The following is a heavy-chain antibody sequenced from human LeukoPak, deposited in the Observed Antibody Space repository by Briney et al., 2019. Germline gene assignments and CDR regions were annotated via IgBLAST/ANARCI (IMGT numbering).Heavy chain of an antibody. D-gene: IGHD3-22*01. CDR2: INTDGSST. Sequence: PGGSLRLSCAASGFTFSSYGMHWVRQAPGKGLVWVSRINTDGSSTTYADSVKGRFTISRDNAKNTLYLQMNSLRVEDTAVYYCARVRGYDTSDYDYWGQGTLVTVSS. J-gene: IGHJ4*02. CDR3: ARVRGYDTSDYDY. V-gene: IGHV3-74*01. CDR1: GFTFSSYG.